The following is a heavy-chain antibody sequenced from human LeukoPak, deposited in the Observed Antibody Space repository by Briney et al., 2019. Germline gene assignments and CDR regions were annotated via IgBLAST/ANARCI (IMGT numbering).Heavy chain of an antibody. D-gene: IGHD3-10*01. CDR3: ARAHYNYGWFGFAY. CDR1: GGSFSSRSYY. J-gene: IGHJ4*02. V-gene: IGHV4-61*01. CDR2: IYYGGST. Sequence: SETLSLTCTVSGGSFSSRSYYWDWIRQPPGKGLEWIGYIYYGGSTNYNPPLKSRVTISVDTSKNQFSLKLSSVAAADTAVYYWARAHYNYGWFGFAYWGQGTLVTVSS.